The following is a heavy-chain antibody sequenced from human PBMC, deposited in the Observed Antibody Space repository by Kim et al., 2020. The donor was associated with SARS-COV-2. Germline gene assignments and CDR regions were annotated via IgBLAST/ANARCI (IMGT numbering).Heavy chain of an antibody. CDR1: GFTFSNYG. V-gene: IGHV3-33*01. Sequence: GGSLRLSCVASGFTFSNYGMHWVRQAPGKGLEWVAVIWSDGSNTYYADFVKGRFTISRDLSQNTLYLQLNNLRAEDTALYYCARGGYCTGGTCYQDYWGQGTLVTVSS. CDR2: IWSDGSNT. D-gene: IGHD2-15*01. CDR3: ARGGYCTGGTCYQDY. J-gene: IGHJ4*02.